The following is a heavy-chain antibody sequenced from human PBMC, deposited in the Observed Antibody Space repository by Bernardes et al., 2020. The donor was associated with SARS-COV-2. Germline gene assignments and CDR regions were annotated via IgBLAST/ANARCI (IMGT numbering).Heavy chain of an antibody. CDR1: GYSIPNYW. V-gene: IGHV5-51*01. Sequence: GESLKISCQGSGYSIPNYWIAWVRQVPGKGLEWMGLIYPSDSDIRYSPSFQGQVTISADKSINTAYLQWYSLKASDTAIYYCATSNVAAADKYYFDFWGPGTLVTVSS. D-gene: IGHD6-13*01. CDR3: ATSNVAAADKYYFDF. J-gene: IGHJ4*02. CDR2: IYPSDSDI.